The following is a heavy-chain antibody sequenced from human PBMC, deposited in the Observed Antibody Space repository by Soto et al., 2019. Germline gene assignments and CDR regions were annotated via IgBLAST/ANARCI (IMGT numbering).Heavy chain of an antibody. J-gene: IGHJ4*02. CDR2: ISYDGSNK. D-gene: IGHD1-20*01. CDR3: AKDQPITGTSSDY. CDR1: GFTFSSYG. V-gene: IGHV3-30*18. Sequence: GGSLRLSCAAPGFTFSSYGMPWVRQAPGKGLEWVAVISYDGSNKYYADSVKGRFTISRDNSKNTLYLQMNSLRAEDTAVYYCAKDQPITGTSSDYWGQGTLVTVSS.